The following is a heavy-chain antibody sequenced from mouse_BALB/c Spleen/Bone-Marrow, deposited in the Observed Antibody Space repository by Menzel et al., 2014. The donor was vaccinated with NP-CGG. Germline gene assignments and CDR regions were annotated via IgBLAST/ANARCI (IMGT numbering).Heavy chain of an antibody. CDR3: SREDGNRYFDY. CDR1: GYTFTSYW. J-gene: IGHJ2*01. Sequence: QVQLQQSGAELVKPGASVKMSCTASGYTFTSYWMHWVQQRPGHGLEWIGLIDPSDSYTSYNQNFKGKATLTVDTSSNTAYMQLSSLTSEDAAVYYCSREDGNRYFDYWGQGTTLAVSS. V-gene: IGHV1S127*01. CDR2: IDPSDSYT. D-gene: IGHD2-3*01.